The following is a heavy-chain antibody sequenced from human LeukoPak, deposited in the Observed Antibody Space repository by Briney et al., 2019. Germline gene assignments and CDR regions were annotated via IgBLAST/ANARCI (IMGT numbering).Heavy chain of an antibody. CDR3: AIVYGPGMNEYFHL. CDR1: GLTFSRDW. CDR2: INNDGSST. V-gene: IGHV3-74*03. D-gene: IGHD3-10*01. Sequence: GGSLRLSCEAYGLTFSRDWMHWVRQAPGKGLVWVSLINNDGSSTTYAASVKGRFTIARDTSKHTLDLQINSLRAEGTAVYYCAIVYGPGMNEYFHLLGQGTLVTV. J-gene: IGHJ1*01.